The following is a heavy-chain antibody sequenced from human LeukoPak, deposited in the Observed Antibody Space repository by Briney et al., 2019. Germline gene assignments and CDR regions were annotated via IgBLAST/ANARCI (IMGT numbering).Heavy chain of an antibody. J-gene: IGHJ4*02. Sequence: QPGGSLRLSCAASGFTFSSYGMSWVRQAPGKGLEWVSAISGSGGSTYYADSVKGRFTISRDNSKNTLYLQMNSLRAEDTAVYYCAKVLFDPREYDSSGYYLYYFDYWGQGTLVTVSS. CDR1: GFTFSSYG. CDR2: ISGSGGST. CDR3: AKVLFDPREYDSSGYYLYYFDY. V-gene: IGHV3-23*01. D-gene: IGHD3-22*01.